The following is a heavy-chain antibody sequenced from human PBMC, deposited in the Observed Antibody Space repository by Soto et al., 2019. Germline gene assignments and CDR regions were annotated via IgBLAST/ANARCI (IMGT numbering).Heavy chain of an antibody. V-gene: IGHV3-48*02. Sequence: QPGGSLRLSCAASGFTFSSYSMNWVRQAPGKGLEWVSYISSSSSTIYYADSVKGRFTISRDNAKNSLYLQMNSLRDEDTAVYYCARADMITFGGGWGSYYYGMDVWGQGTTVTVSS. CDR2: ISSSSSTI. J-gene: IGHJ6*02. D-gene: IGHD3-16*01. CDR1: GFTFSSYS. CDR3: ARADMITFGGGWGSYYYGMDV.